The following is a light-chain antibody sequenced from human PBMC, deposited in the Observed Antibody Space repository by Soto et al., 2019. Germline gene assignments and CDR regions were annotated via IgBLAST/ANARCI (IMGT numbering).Light chain of an antibody. CDR1: QSVSNN. CDR3: QHYNKWPLT. J-gene: IGKJ4*01. CDR2: FAS. Sequence: EIEMTQSPATLSVSPGEKATLSCRASQSVSNNLAWYQQKPGQAPRLLIYFASTRATGIPARFSGSGSGTEFSLTISSLQSEDFAVYYCQHYNKWPLTFGGGTKVETK. V-gene: IGKV3-15*01.